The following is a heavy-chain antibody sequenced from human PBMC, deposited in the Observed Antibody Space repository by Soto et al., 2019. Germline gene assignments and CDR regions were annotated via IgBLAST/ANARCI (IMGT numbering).Heavy chain of an antibody. CDR1: GFTFSTYS. Sequence: PGGSLRLSCAASGFTFSTYSMHWVRQAPGKGLEYVSAISSNGGYTYYANSVKGRFTISRDNSKNTLYPQMDSLRAEDMAVYYCASQSHYSSGYSFDYWGQGTLVTVSS. J-gene: IGHJ4*02. CDR3: ASQSHYSSGYSFDY. V-gene: IGHV3-64*01. D-gene: IGHD3-22*01. CDR2: ISSNGGYT.